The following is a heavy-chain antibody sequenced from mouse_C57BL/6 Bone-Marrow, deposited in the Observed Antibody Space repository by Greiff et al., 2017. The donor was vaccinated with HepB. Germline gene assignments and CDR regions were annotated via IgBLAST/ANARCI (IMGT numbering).Heavy chain of an antibody. Sequence: EVKVEESGAELVRPGASVKLSCTASGFNIKDDYMHWVKQRPEQGLEWIGWIDPENGDTEYASKFQGKATITADTSSNTAYLQLSSLTSEDTAVYYCTTLGAYAMDYWGQGTSVTVSS. CDR2: IDPENGDT. CDR3: TTLGAYAMDY. J-gene: IGHJ4*01. V-gene: IGHV14-4*01. CDR1: GFNIKDDY.